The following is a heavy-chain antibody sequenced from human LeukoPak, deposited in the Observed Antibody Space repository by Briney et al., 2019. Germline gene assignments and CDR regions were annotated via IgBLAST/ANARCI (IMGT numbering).Heavy chain of an antibody. CDR1: GFTVSTNY. J-gene: IGHJ3*01. CDR3: AREVELYAFDV. D-gene: IGHD3-10*01. V-gene: IGHV3-66*01. Sequence: GGSLRLSCAASGFTVSTNYMSWVRQAPGKGLEWVSVVYSGGSPYYADSVKGRFTISRDNSKSTLYLQMSSLRAEDTAVYYCAREVELYAFDVWGRGTMVTVSS. CDR2: VYSGGSP.